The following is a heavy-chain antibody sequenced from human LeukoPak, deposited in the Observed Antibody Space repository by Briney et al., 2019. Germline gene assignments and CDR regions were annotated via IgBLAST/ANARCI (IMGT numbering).Heavy chain of an antibody. CDR3: AKAHSGSYYIGYWFDP. V-gene: IGHV3-9*01. Sequence: GGSLRLSCAVSGFTFDDYAMHWVRQAPGKGLEWVSGISWNSGSIGYADSVKGRFTISRDNAKNSLYLQMNSLRAEDTALYYCAKAHSGSYYIGYWFDPWGQGTLVTVSS. CDR2: ISWNSGSI. J-gene: IGHJ5*02. CDR1: GFTFDDYA. D-gene: IGHD1-26*01.